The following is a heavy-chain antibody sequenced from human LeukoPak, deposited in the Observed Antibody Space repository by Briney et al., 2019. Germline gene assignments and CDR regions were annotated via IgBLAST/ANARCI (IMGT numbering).Heavy chain of an antibody. J-gene: IGHJ4*02. Sequence: PGGSLRLSCAASGFTVSSNYMSWVRQAPGKGLEWVSVIYSGGSTYYADSVKGRFTISRDNSKNTLYLQMNSLRAEDTAVYYCAREAVGATYYFDYWGQGTLVTVSS. CDR2: IYSGGST. D-gene: IGHD1-26*01. CDR1: GFTVSSNY. CDR3: AREAVGATYYFDY. V-gene: IGHV3-66*01.